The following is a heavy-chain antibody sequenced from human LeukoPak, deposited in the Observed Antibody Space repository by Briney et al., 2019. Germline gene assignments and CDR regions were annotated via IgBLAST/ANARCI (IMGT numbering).Heavy chain of an antibody. CDR2: ISAYNGNT. J-gene: IGHJ6*03. V-gene: IGHV1-18*01. D-gene: IGHD2-21*02. CDR3: ARGPRLHYYYYMDV. Sequence: ASVTVSCKASGYTFTSYGISWVRQAPGQGLEWMGWISAYNGNTNYAQKLQGRVTMTTDTSTSTAYMELRSLRSDDTAVYYCARGPRLHYYYYMDVWGKGTTVTVSS. CDR1: GYTFTSYG.